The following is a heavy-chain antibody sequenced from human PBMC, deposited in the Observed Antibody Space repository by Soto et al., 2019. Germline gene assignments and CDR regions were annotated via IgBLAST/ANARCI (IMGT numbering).Heavy chain of an antibody. V-gene: IGHV4-39*01. CDR1: GGSISSSSYY. Sequence: QLQLQESGPGLVKPSETLSLTCTVSGGSISSSSYYWGWLRQPPGKGLEWIGSIYYSGSTYYNPSLKSRVPIPVDTSKNQFSLKLSSVTAADTAVYYCARIRLGITRIVVGNWGQGTLVTVSS. CDR2: IYYSGST. J-gene: IGHJ4*02. CDR3: ARIRLGITRIVVGN. D-gene: IGHD3-22*01.